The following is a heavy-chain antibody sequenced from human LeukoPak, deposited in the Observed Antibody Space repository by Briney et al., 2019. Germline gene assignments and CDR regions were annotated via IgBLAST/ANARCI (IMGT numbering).Heavy chain of an antibody. CDR3: ASDSGDVVLGY. CDR1: GFTFSSYS. V-gene: IGHV3-21*01. CDR2: ISSSSSYI. Sequence: GGSLRLSCAASGFTFSSYSMNWVRQAPGKGLEWVSSISSSSSYIYYADSMKGRFTISRDNAKNSLYLQMNSLRAEDTAVYYCASDSGDVVLGYWGQGTLVTVSS. J-gene: IGHJ4*02. D-gene: IGHD3-10*01.